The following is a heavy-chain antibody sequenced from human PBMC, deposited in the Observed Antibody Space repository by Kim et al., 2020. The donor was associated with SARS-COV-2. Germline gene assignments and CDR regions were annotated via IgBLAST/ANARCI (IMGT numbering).Heavy chain of an antibody. V-gene: IGHV1-46*01. D-gene: IGHD6-13*01. J-gene: IGHJ4*02. Sequence: QKFRGRRTMTRDTSTSTVYMELSSLRSEDTAVYYCARQRGQHQEGGLFDYWGQGTLVTVSS. CDR3: ARQRGQHQEGGLFDY.